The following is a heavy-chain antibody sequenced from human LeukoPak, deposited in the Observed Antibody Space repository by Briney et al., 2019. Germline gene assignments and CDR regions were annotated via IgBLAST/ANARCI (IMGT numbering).Heavy chain of an antibody. CDR1: GYTFTGYY. Sequence: GASVKVSCKASGYTFTGYYMHWIRQAPGQGLEWMGWVNPNSGDTTYAQSLQGRVTMTTDASTSTAYMELRSLRSDDTAVYYCTRGGVDNNLLDFWGQGTLVTVSS. CDR3: TRGGVDNNLLDF. J-gene: IGHJ4*02. CDR2: VNPNSGDT. D-gene: IGHD3-10*01. V-gene: IGHV1-2*02.